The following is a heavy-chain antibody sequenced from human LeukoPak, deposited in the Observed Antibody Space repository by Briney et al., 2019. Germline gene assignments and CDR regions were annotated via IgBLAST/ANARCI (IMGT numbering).Heavy chain of an antibody. CDR2: IYPGGSET. J-gene: IGHJ4*02. CDR3: ARASRDGYNQNFDH. V-gene: IGHV5-51*01. CDR1: GYDFSTYW. D-gene: IGHD5-24*01. Sequence: GDCLKISCKGLGYDFSTYWYAWVRQRPGKGLGWMGIIYPGGSETRYDPPFQRQVTISADRSTSTATLQWSSLRASDTAMYYCARASRDGYNQNFDHWGQGTLVTVSS.